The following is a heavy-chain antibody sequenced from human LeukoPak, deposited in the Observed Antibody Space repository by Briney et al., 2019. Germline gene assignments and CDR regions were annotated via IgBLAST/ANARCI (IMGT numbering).Heavy chain of an antibody. Sequence: SETLSLTYTVSGGSISSNGYYWDWIRQPPGKGLEWIGSIYYSGSTYYNPSLTSRVTISVDTSKNQFSLKLSSVTAAGTAVYYCARLLRWVYYFDSWGQGTLVTVSS. J-gene: IGHJ4*02. CDR2: IYYSGST. D-gene: IGHD2-21*01. CDR1: GGSISSNGYY. CDR3: ARLLRWVYYFDS. V-gene: IGHV4-39*01.